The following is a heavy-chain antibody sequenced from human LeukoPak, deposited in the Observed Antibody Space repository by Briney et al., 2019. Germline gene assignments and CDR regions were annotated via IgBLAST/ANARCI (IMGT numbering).Heavy chain of an antibody. J-gene: IGHJ3*02. D-gene: IGHD2-2*01. CDR1: GFTFSSYW. CDR2: IKQDGSEK. V-gene: IGHV3-7*01. Sequence: GGSLRLSCAASGFTFSSYWMSWVRQAPGKGLEWVANIKQDGSEKYYVDSVKGRFTISRDNAKNSLYLQMNSLRAEDTAVYYCARGLGYCSSTGCYSRTANAFDIWGQGTMVTVSS. CDR3: ARGLGYCSSTGCYSRTANAFDI.